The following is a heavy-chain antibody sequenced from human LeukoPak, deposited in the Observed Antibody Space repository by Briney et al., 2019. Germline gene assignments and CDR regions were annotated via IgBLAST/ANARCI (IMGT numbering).Heavy chain of an antibody. V-gene: IGHV4-30-4*01. CDR3: ARGQAYGGNWFDP. CDR1: DGSISSGDYY. J-gene: IGHJ5*02. CDR2: IYYSGSP. D-gene: IGHD4-23*01. Sequence: SETLSLTCTVSDGSISSGDYYWSWIRQPPGKGLEWIGYIYYSGSPYYNPALKSRVTISVDTSKNQFSLKLSSVTAADTAVYFCARGQAYGGNWFDPWGQGTLVTVSS.